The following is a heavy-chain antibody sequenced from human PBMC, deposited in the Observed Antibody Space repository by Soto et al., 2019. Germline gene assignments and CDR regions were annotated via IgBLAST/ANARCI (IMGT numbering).Heavy chain of an antibody. CDR2: ISPGSRYP. Sequence: QVQLVESGGGLVTPGGSLRPSCASSGFTFSDYYMSWIRQAPGKGLEWLSYISPGSRYPAYADSVKGRFTISRDNARRSLSLQMNSLTVDDTAIYYCARYAAEVTTFFDHWGQGTLVTVSS. V-gene: IGHV3-11*06. CDR3: ARYAAEVTTFFDH. CDR1: GFTFSDYY. J-gene: IGHJ4*02. D-gene: IGHD4-17*01.